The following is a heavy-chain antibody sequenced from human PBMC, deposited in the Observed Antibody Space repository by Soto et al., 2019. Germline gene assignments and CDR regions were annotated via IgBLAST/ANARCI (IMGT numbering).Heavy chain of an antibody. D-gene: IGHD5-12*01. CDR2: INSDGSST. J-gene: IGHJ6*02. CDR3: ARDRWIRLNPYLYYGMDV. CDR1: GFTFSSYW. Sequence: GGSLRLSCAASGFTFSSYWMHWVRQAPGKGLVWVSRINSDGSSTSYADSVKGRFTISRDNAKNTLYLQMNSLRAEDTAVYYCARDRWIRLNPYLYYGMDVWGQGTTVTVSS. V-gene: IGHV3-74*01.